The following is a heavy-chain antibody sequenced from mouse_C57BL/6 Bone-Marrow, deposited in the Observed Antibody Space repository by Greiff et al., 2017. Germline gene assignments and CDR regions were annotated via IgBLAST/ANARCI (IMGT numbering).Heavy chain of an antibody. CDR1: GYTFTSYW. J-gene: IGHJ2*01. CDR2: IDPSDNYT. CDR3: ARWLLRTDY. Sequence: QVQLQQPGAELVKPGASVKLSCKASGYTFTSYWMQWVKQRPGQGLEWIGEIDPSDNYTNYNQKFKGKATLTVDTSSSTAYMQLSSLTSEDSAVYYCARWLLRTDYWGQGTTLTVSS. D-gene: IGHD2-3*01. V-gene: IGHV1-50*01.